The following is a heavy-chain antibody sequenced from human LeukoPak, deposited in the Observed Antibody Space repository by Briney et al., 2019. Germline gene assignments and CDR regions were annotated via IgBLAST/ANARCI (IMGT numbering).Heavy chain of an antibody. CDR1: GYTFTGYY. V-gene: IGHV1-2*02. J-gene: IGHJ3*02. Sequence: ASVKVSCKASGYTFTGYYMHWVRQAPGQGLEWMGWINPNSGGTKSTQKFQGRVTMTRDTSISTAYMELSRLRSDDTAVYYCARDFLHVYYYDSSGYVRGAFDIWGQGTMVTVSS. CDR3: ARDFLHVYYYDSSGYVRGAFDI. D-gene: IGHD3-22*01. CDR2: INPNSGGT.